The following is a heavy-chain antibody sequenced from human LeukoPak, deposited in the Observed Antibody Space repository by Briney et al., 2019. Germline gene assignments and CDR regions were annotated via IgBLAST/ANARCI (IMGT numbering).Heavy chain of an antibody. V-gene: IGHV3-7*01. J-gene: IGHJ2*01. CDR2: IKQDGSEK. Sequence: PGGSLRLSCAASGFTFSSYWMSWVRQAPGKGLEWVANIKQDGSEKYYVDSVKGRFTISRDNAKNSLYLQMNSLRAEDTAVYYCARDARSGRGAGPARYFDLWGRGTLVTVSS. CDR3: ARDARSGRGAGPARYFDL. CDR1: GFTFSSYW. D-gene: IGHD1-14*01.